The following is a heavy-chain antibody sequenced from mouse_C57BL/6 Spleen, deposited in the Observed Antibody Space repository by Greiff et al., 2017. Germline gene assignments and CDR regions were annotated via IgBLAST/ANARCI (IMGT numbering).Heavy chain of an antibody. J-gene: IGHJ3*01. CDR2: IDPSDSET. CDR3: ARMGYGSSFWCAY. Sequence: QVQLQQPGAELVRPGSSVKLSCKASGYTFTSYWMHWVKQRPIQGLEWIGNIDPSDSETHYNQKFKDKATLTVDKSSSTAYMQLSSLTSEDSAVYYCARMGYGSSFWCAYWGQGTLVTVSA. V-gene: IGHV1-52*01. D-gene: IGHD1-1*01. CDR1: GYTFTSYW.